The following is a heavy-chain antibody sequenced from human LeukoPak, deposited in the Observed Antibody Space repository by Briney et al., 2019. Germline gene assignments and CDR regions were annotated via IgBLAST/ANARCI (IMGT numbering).Heavy chain of an antibody. CDR2: ISAGSGST. CDR3: AIHESSIPY. Sequence: GGSLRLSCAASGLTFSNYAMTWVRQAPGNGQEWVSGISAGSGSTYYADSVKGRFTISRDNSKNTLYLQMSSLRAEGTAIYYCAIHESSIPYWGQGTLVTVSS. J-gene: IGHJ4*02. V-gene: IGHV3-23*01. CDR1: GLTFSNYA. D-gene: IGHD1-26*01.